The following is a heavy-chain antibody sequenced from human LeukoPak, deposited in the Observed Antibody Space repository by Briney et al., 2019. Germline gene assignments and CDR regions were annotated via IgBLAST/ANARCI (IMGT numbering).Heavy chain of an antibody. J-gene: IGHJ3*02. V-gene: IGHV4-61*01. Sequence: SETLSLTCTVSGYSISSGYYWGWIRQPPGRGLEWIGYIYYSGSTNYNPSLKSRVTISVDTSKNQFSLKLSSVTAADTAVYYCARDQPTYYDILTGYSPAAFDIWGQGTMVTVSS. CDR1: GYSISSGYY. CDR2: IYYSGST. CDR3: ARDQPTYYDILTGYSPAAFDI. D-gene: IGHD3-9*01.